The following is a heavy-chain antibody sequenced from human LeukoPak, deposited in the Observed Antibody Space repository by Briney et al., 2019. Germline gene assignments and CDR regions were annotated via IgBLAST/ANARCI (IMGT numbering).Heavy chain of an antibody. CDR2: IYHSGST. CDR1: GYSISSGYY. V-gene: IGHV4-38-2*02. D-gene: IGHD6-19*01. J-gene: IGHJ4*02. Sequence: PSETLSLTCTVSGYSISSGYYWGRIRQPPGKGLEWIGSIYHSGSTYYNPSLKSRVTISVDTSKNQFSLKLSSVTAADTAVYYCARVTGIAVAGTYYWGQGTLVTVSS. CDR3: ARVTGIAVAGTYY.